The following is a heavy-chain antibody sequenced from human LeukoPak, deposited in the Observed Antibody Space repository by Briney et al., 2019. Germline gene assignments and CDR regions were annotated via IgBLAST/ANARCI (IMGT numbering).Heavy chain of an antibody. D-gene: IGHD5-18*01. CDR3: ARGRTAMVTGYYYGMDV. J-gene: IGHJ6*02. V-gene: IGHV4-34*01. Sequence: SETLSPTCAVYGGSFSGYYWSWIRQPPGKGLEWIGEINHSGSTNYNPSLKSRVTISVDTSKNQFSLKLSSVTAADTAVYYCARGRTAMVTGYYYGMDVWGQGTTVTVSS. CDR1: GGSFSGYY. CDR2: INHSGST.